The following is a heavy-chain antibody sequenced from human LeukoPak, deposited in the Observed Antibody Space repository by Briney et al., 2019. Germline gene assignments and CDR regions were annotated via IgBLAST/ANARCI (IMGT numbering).Heavy chain of an antibody. CDR2: IYYSGST. Sequence: PSETLSLTCTVSGGPISSYYWSWIRQPPGKGLEWIGYIYYSGSTNYNPSLKSRVTISVDTSKNQFSLKLSSVTAADTAVYYCARDRSFDAFDIWGQGTMVTVSS. J-gene: IGHJ3*02. V-gene: IGHV4-59*01. D-gene: IGHD3-10*01. CDR1: GGPISSYY. CDR3: ARDRSFDAFDI.